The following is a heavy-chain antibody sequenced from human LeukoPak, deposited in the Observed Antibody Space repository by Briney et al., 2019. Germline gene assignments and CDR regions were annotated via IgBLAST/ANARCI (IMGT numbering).Heavy chain of an antibody. J-gene: IGHJ4*02. CDR2: IYYSGIT. V-gene: IGHV4-59*08. CDR1: GGSISSYY. Sequence: SETLSLTCTVSGGSISSYYWSWIRQPPGKGLEWIGYIYYSGITNYNPSLKGRVTLSVDTSKNQFSLKLSSVIAADTAVYYCARLYYYGSGSSIGLVDYWGQGTLVTVSS. D-gene: IGHD3-10*01. CDR3: ARLYYYGSGSSIGLVDY.